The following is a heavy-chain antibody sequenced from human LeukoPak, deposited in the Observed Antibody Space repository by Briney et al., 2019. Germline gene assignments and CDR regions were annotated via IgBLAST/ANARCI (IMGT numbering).Heavy chain of an antibody. D-gene: IGHD6-13*01. CDR3: AKRMGPSIAATDLDY. CDR1: GFTFSSYG. J-gene: IGHJ4*02. V-gene: IGHV3-30*18. CDR2: ISYDGSNK. Sequence: GGSLRLSCAASGFTFSSYGMHWVRQVPGKGLEGVSVISYDGSNKYYADSVKGRFTISRDNSKNTLYLQMNSLRAEDTAVYYCAKRMGPSIAATDLDYWGQGTLVTVSS.